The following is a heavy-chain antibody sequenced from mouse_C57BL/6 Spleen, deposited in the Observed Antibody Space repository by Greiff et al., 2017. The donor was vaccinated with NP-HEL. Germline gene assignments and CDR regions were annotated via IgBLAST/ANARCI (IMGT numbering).Heavy chain of an antibody. J-gene: IGHJ2*01. Sequence: VQLQQSGPELVKPGASVKMSCKASGYTFTDYNMHWVKQSHGKSLEWIGYINPNNGGTSYNQKFKGKATLTVNKSSSTAYMELRSLTSEDSAVYYCARCPTTVVAPFDYWGQGTTLTVSS. V-gene: IGHV1-22*01. CDR2: INPNNGGT. D-gene: IGHD1-1*01. CDR3: ARCPTTVVAPFDY. CDR1: GYTFTDYN.